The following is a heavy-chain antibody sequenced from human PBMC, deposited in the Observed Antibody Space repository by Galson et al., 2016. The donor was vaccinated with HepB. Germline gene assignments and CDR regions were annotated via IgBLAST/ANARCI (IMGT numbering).Heavy chain of an antibody. CDR2: VYWNDEP. CDR3: ARGPYNFWTKASSFDV. J-gene: IGHJ3*01. CDR1: GFSLSSSGVG. Sequence: PALVKPTQTLTLTCTFSGFSLSSSGVGVSWVRQPPGKALEWLALVYWNDEPRYSSSLHSRLSITKDTPKNQVVLTMTDVDPVDTATYYCARGPYNFWTKASSFDVWGPGTLVTVSA. D-gene: IGHD3/OR15-3a*01. V-gene: IGHV2-5*01.